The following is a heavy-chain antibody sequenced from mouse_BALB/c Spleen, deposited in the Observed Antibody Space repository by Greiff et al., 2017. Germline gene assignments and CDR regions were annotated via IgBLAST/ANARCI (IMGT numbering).Heavy chain of an antibody. CDR3: ARYGYYEDYAIDY. CDR1: GYTFTSYW. J-gene: IGHJ4*01. CDR2: IYPGDGGT. D-gene: IGHD2-3*01. V-gene: IGHV1-87*01. Sequence: QVQLQQSGAELARPGASVTLSCKASGYTFTSYWMQWVNQRPGQGLEWIGAIYPGDGGTRYTQKFKGKATLTADKSSRTASMQLSSLTSEDSAVYYCARYGYYEDYAIDYWGQGTTVTVSS.